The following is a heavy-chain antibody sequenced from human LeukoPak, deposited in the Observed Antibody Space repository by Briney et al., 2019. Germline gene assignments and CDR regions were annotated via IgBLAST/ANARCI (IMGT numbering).Heavy chain of an antibody. V-gene: IGHV3-66*01. CDR3: AKDHQYYDFWSGYSFDY. CDR1: GFTISSNF. D-gene: IGHD3-3*01. J-gene: IGHJ4*02. CDR2: IYSGGGT. Sequence: GGSLRLSCAASGFTISSNFMSWVRQAPGKGLEWVSVIYSGGGTYYADSVKGRFTISRDSSKNTLYLQMDSLRAEDTAVYYCAKDHQYYDFWSGYSFDYWGQGTLVTVSS.